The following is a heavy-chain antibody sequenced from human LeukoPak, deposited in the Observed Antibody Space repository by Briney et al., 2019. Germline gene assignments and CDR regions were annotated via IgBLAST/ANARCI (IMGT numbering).Heavy chain of an antibody. Sequence: PGGSLRLSCAASGFTFSSYWMHWVRQAPGKGLVWVSRINSDGSSTSYADSVKGRFTISGDNAKNTLYLQMNSLRAEDTAVYYCARENGYVGAFDIWGQGTMVTVSS. CDR2: INSDGSST. CDR3: ARENGYVGAFDI. J-gene: IGHJ3*02. D-gene: IGHD5-18*01. V-gene: IGHV3-74*01. CDR1: GFTFSSYW.